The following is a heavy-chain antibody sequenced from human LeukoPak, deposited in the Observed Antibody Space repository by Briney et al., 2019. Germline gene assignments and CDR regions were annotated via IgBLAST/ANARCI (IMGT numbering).Heavy chain of an antibody. CDR2: IYYSGST. J-gene: IGHJ4*02. D-gene: IGHD6-13*01. Sequence: SETLSLTCTVSGGSISSSSYYWGWIRQPPGKGLEWIGSIYYSGSTYYNPSLKSRVTISVDTSKNQFSLKLSPVTAADTAVYYCARQPYSSSWFEDDYWGQGTLVTVSS. CDR3: ARQPYSSSWFEDDY. CDR1: GGSISSSSYY. V-gene: IGHV4-39*01.